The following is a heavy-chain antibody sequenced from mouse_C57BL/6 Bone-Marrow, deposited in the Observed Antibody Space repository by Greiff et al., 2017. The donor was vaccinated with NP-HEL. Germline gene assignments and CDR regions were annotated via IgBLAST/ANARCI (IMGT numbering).Heavy chain of an antibody. Sequence: EVKVVESGGGLVQPGGSLKLSCAASGFTFSDYYMYWVRQTPEKRLEWVAFISNGGGSTYYPDTVKGRFTITRDNATNTLYLQMSRLKTEDTAMYYCARGGGLRRGFDYWGQGTTLTVSS. V-gene: IGHV5-12*01. CDR1: GFTFSDYY. J-gene: IGHJ2*01. CDR2: ISNGGGST. D-gene: IGHD2-4*01. CDR3: ARGGGLRRGFDY.